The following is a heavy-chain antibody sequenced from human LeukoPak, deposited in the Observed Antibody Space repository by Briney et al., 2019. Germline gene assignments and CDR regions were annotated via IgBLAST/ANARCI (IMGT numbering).Heavy chain of an antibody. J-gene: IGHJ4*02. V-gene: IGHV3-23*01. D-gene: IGHD4-17*01. Sequence: GGSLRLSCATSGFNFEDYGMSWVRQAPGKGLEWVSAISGGGGSTDYADSVKGRFTISRDNSKNTLYLHMNSLTAEDTAVYYCAKKPATVTSPFDFWGQGILVTVSS. CDR2: ISGGGGST. CDR1: GFNFEDYG. CDR3: AKKPATVTSPFDF.